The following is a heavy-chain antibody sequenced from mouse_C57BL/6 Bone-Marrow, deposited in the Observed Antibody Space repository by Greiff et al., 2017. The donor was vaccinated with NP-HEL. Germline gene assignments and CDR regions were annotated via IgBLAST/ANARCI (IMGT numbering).Heavy chain of an antibody. CDR2: ISSGGSYT. CDR3: ARQYDYRYWYFDV. Sequence: VQLKQSGGDLVKPGGSLKLSCAASGFTFSSYGMSWVRQTPDKRLEWVATISSGGSYTYYPDSVKGRFTISRDNAKNNLYLQMISLKSEDTAMYYCARQYDYRYWYFDVWGTGTTVTVSS. V-gene: IGHV5-6*01. D-gene: IGHD2-4*01. CDR1: GFTFSSYG. J-gene: IGHJ1*03.